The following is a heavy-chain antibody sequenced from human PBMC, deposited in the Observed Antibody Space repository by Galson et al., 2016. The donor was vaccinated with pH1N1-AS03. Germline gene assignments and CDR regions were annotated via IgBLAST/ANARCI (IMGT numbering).Heavy chain of an antibody. Sequence: SCAASGFRFGTYAMSWVRQAPGKGLEWVSAITGSGAGTYYADSLKGRFTISRDNSKNTLYLHMKSLRDEDTAFYYCAKLDCSGPTCYFDYWGQGTQVTVSS. CDR3: AKLDCSGPTCYFDY. J-gene: IGHJ4*02. D-gene: IGHD2-15*01. V-gene: IGHV3-23*01. CDR2: ITGSGAGT. CDR1: GFRFGTYA.